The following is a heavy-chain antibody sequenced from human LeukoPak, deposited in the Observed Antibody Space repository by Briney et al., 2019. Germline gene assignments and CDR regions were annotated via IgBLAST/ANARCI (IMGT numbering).Heavy chain of an antibody. CDR1: GYTFTRYA. CDR3: AREGGYDWGFDY. Sequence: ASVKVSCTASGYTFTRYAIHWVRQAPGQRLEWMGWINAGNGNTKYSQKFQGRVTISRDTSASTAYMELSSLTSEDTAVYYCAREGGYDWGFDYWGQGTLVTVSS. V-gene: IGHV1-3*01. J-gene: IGHJ4*02. D-gene: IGHD3-16*01. CDR2: INAGNGNT.